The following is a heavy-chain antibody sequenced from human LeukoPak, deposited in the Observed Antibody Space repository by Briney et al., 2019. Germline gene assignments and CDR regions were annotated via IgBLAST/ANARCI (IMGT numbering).Heavy chain of an antibody. CDR3: ARDAPYYYDSSGYYYGWYFDL. CDR1: GGSFSGYY. D-gene: IGHD3-22*01. CDR2: INHSGST. V-gene: IGHV4-34*01. J-gene: IGHJ2*01. Sequence: SETLSLTCAVYGGSFSGYYWSWIRQPPGKGLEWIGEINHSGSTNYNPSLKSRVTISVDTSKNQFSLKLSSVTAADTAVYYCARDAPYYYDSSGYYYGWYFDLWGRGTLVTVSS.